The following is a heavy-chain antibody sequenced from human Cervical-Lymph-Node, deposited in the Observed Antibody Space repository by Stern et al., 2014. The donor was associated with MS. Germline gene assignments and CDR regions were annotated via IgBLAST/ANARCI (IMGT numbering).Heavy chain of an antibody. CDR1: GDSTSSSRNY. CDR2: ISPSRGP. V-gene: IGHV4-61*02. CDR3: ARLVIPPAMTFGYYYYGMDV. J-gene: IGHJ6*02. Sequence: QVQLQESGPGLVKPSQTLSLTCTVSGDSTSSSRNYWTWIRQPAGKGLEWIGRISPSRGPNYNPSLKSRITITVDTSQNQFFLKLSFVTAADTAVYYCARLVIPPAMTFGYYYYGMDVWGQGTTVTVSS. D-gene: IGHD2-2*01.